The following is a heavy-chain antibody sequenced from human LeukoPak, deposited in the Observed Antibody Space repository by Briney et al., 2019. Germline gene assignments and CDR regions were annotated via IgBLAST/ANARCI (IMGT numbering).Heavy chain of an antibody. Sequence: SETLSLTCTVSGGSIGSSSYYWGWIRQPPGKGLEWIGEINHSGSTNYNPSLKSRVTISVDTSKNQFSLKLSSVTAADTAVYYCARFRRLLWFGDYYFDYWGQGTLVTVSS. CDR3: ARFRRLLWFGDYYFDY. V-gene: IGHV4-39*07. CDR2: INHSGST. CDR1: GGSIGSSSYY. D-gene: IGHD3-10*01. J-gene: IGHJ4*02.